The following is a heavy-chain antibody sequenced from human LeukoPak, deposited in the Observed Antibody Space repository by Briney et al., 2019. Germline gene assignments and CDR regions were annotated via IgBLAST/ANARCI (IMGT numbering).Heavy chain of an antibody. CDR3: ARVRGSYASDY. CDR2: ISSSSSTI. J-gene: IGHJ4*02. D-gene: IGHD3-16*01. V-gene: IGHV3-48*01. Sequence: GGSLRLSCAASGFTFSGYSMNWVRQAPGKGLEWLSYISSSSSTIYYADSVKGRITISRDNAKNSPYLQMNSLRAEDTALYYCARVRGSYASDYWGQGTLVTVSS. CDR1: GFTFSGYS.